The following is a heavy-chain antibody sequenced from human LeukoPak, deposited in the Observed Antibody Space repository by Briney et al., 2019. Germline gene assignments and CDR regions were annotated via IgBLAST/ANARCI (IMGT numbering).Heavy chain of an antibody. Sequence: SSETLSLTCTVSGGSISSYYWSWIRQPPGKGLEWIWYIYYSGSTNYNPSLKSRVTISVDTSKNQFSLKLSSVTAADTAVYYCARHDGSTSWRDAFDIWGQGTMVTVSS. CDR2: IYYSGST. D-gene: IGHD2-2*01. CDR1: GGSISSYY. J-gene: IGHJ3*02. V-gene: IGHV4-59*08. CDR3: ARHDGSTSWRDAFDI.